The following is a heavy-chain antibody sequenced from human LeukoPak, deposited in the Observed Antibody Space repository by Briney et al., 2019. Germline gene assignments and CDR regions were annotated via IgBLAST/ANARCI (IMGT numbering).Heavy chain of an antibody. CDR1: GYTLTELS. J-gene: IGHJ4*02. V-gene: IGHV1-24*01. Sequence: ASVKVSCKVSGYTLTELSMHWVRQAPGKGLEWMGGFDPEDGETIYAQKFQGRVTMTEDTSTDTAYMELSSLRPEDTAVYYCATARELLWFGELLLWGQGTLVTVSS. CDR3: ATARELLWFGELLL. D-gene: IGHD3-10*01. CDR2: FDPEDGET.